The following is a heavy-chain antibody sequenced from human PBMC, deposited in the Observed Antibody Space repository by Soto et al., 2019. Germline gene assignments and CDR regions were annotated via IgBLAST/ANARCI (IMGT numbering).Heavy chain of an antibody. CDR2: IKQEGSEK. CDR3: ASWTYRSGGWYLEN. D-gene: IGHD2-15*01. J-gene: IGHJ4*02. V-gene: IGHV3-7*03. CDR1: GFTLSNYW. Sequence: PGGSLRLSCEASGFTLSNYWMSWVRQAPGKGLEWVANIKQEGSEKHYADSVKGRFTISRDNAKNSLYLQMNSLRAEDTALYYCASWTYRSGGWYLENWGQGTLVTVS.